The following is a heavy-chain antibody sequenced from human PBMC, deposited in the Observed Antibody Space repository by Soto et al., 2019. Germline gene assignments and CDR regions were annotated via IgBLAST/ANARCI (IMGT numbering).Heavy chain of an antibody. J-gene: IGHJ4*02. CDR1: GGSFSGYY. Sequence: QVQLQQWGAGLLKPSETLSLTCAVYGGSFSGYYCSWIRQPPGKGLEWIGEINHSGSTNYNPSLKSRVTISVDTSKNQFSLKLSSVTAADTAVYYCAREVLTKYYFDYWGQGTLVTVSS. CDR3: AREVLTKYYFDY. D-gene: IGHD3-9*01. CDR2: INHSGST. V-gene: IGHV4-34*01.